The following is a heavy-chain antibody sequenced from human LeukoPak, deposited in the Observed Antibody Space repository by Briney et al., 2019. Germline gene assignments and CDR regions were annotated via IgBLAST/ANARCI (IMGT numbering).Heavy chain of an antibody. CDR1: GGSISSSSYY. CDR2: ISTSGDST. J-gene: IGHJ4*02. D-gene: IGHD6-6*01. V-gene: IGHV3-23*01. Sequence: ETLSLTCTVSGGSISSSSYYWGWIRQPPGKGLEWVSAISTSGDSTFYADSVKGRFTISRDNSKNTLYLQMNSLRAEDTAVYYCARDSRKTYSSSPDYYFDYWGQGTLVTVSS. CDR3: ARDSRKTYSSSPDYYFDY.